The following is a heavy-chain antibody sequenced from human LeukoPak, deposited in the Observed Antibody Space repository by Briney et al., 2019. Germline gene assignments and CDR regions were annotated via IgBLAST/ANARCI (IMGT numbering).Heavy chain of an antibody. J-gene: IGHJ4*02. CDR1: GFTFSSYG. CDR2: ISYDGSNK. CDR3: AKTAGEQWLAMSLDY. D-gene: IGHD6-19*01. Sequence: GGSLRLSCAASGFTFSSYGMHWVRQAPGKGLEWVAVISYDGSNKYYADSVKGRFTISRDNSKNTLYLDMTSLRAEDTAVFYCAKTAGEQWLAMSLDYWGQGTLVTVSS. V-gene: IGHV3-30*18.